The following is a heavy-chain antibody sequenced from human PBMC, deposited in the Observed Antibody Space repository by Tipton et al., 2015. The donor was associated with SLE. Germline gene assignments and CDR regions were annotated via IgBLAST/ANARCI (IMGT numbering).Heavy chain of an antibody. Sequence: TLSLTCAVYGGSFSGYYWSWIRQPPGKGLEWIGEINHSGSANYNPSLKSRVTTSVDTSKNQFSLKLSSVTAADTAVYYCARGLVGGGGFDYWGQVTLVTVSS. CDR1: GGSFSGYY. CDR3: ARGLVGGGGFDY. CDR2: INHSGSA. D-gene: IGHD3-16*01. V-gene: IGHV4-34*01. J-gene: IGHJ4*02.